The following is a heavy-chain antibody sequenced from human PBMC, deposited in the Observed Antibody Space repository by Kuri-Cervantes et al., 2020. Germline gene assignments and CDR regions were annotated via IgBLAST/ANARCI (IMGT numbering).Heavy chain of an antibody. CDR3: ARVNGDYVLNY. V-gene: IGHV4/OR15-8*02. J-gene: IGHJ4*02. CDR1: DDSISGIHW. D-gene: IGHD4-17*01. Sequence: SETLSLTCAVSDDSISGIHWWSWVRQPPGKGLEWIGEISHSGTPNYNPSLKSRVTIALDKSNNQFSLKLTSVTAADTAVYYCARVNGDYVLNYWGQGTLVTVSS. CDR2: ISHSGTP.